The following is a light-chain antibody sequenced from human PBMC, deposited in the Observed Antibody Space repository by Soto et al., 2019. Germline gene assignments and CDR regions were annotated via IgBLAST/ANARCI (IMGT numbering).Light chain of an antibody. V-gene: IGKV1-8*01. CDR2: AAS. CDR1: QGISSY. Sequence: AIRMTQSPSSLSASTGDRVTITCRASQGISSYLAWYQQKPGKAPKLLIYAASTLQSRVPSRFSGSGSGTDFTLTISCLQSEDFATYYCQQYYSYLYTFGQGTKLEIK. J-gene: IGKJ2*01. CDR3: QQYYSYLYT.